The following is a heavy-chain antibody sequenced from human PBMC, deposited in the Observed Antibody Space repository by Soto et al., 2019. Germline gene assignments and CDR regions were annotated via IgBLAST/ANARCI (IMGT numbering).Heavy chain of an antibody. J-gene: IGHJ4*02. CDR3: AKDGYCSGGSCYSYY. CDR1: GFTFSSYA. CDR2: ISGSGGST. Sequence: GGSLRLSCAASGFTFSSYAMSWVRQAPGKGLEWVSAISGSGGSTYYADSVKGRFTISRDNSKNTLYLQMNSLRAEDTAVYYCAKDGYCSGGSCYSYYWGQGTLVTVSS. D-gene: IGHD2-15*01. V-gene: IGHV3-23*01.